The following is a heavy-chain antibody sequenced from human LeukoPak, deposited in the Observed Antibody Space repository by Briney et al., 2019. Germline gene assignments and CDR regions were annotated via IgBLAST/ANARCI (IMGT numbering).Heavy chain of an antibody. CDR1: GYTFTSYG. Sequence: ASVKVSCKASGYTFTSYGISWVRQAPGQGLEWMGWISAYNGNTNYAQKLQGRVTMTTDTSTSTAYMELRSLRSDDTAVNYCARGVVTMVRGVYSNFDYWGQGTLVTVSS. D-gene: IGHD3-10*01. CDR3: ARGVVTMVRGVYSNFDY. V-gene: IGHV1-18*01. J-gene: IGHJ4*02. CDR2: ISAYNGNT.